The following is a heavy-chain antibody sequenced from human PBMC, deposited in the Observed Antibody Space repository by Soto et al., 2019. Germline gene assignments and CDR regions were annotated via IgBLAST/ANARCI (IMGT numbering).Heavy chain of an antibody. D-gene: IGHD3-3*01. Sequence: GGSLRLSCAASGFPFSDHAMHWVRQTPGKGLEWVSAITGRGDSTYYADSVKGRFTISRDNSKSTLYLQMDSLRAEDTAVYYCAKHSYYDFWPGHYYYLDFLGQGTLVTVSS. CDR2: ITGRGDST. V-gene: IGHV3-23*01. CDR3: AKHSYYDFWPGHYYYLDF. J-gene: IGHJ4*02. CDR1: GFPFSDHA.